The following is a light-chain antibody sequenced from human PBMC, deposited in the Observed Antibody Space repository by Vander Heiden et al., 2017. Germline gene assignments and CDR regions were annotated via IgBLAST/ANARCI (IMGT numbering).Light chain of an antibody. CDR1: QSVSSY. CDR2: DAS. Sequence: EILFAQSPATLSLSPGERATPSCRPSQSVSSYLRWYQQQPGQAPRRLIYDASNRATGIPARFSGSGSGTDCTLTISILEPEDFAVYYWQQRSNWPRTFGQGTKVEIK. J-gene: IGKJ1*01. V-gene: IGKV3-11*01. CDR3: QQRSNWPRT.